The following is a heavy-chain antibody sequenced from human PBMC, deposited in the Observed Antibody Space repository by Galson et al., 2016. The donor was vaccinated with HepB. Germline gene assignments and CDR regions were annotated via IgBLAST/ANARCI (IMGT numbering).Heavy chain of an antibody. D-gene: IGHD6-19*01. J-gene: IGHJ4*02. V-gene: IGHV3-33*01. Sequence: SLRLSCAASGFTFSRYGMHWVRQAPGKGLESVAFIWYDGSNKYYADSMKGRFTISRDNSKNALYLQMNSLRAEDTAVYYCAREDPNIAVAALDYWGQGTLVTVSS. CDR1: GFTFSRYG. CDR3: AREDPNIAVAALDY. CDR2: IWYDGSNK.